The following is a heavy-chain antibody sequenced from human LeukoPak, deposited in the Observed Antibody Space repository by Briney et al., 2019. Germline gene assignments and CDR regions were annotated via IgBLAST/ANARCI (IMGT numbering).Heavy chain of an antibody. Sequence: GGSLRLSCAASGVTFSRHGMSWVRQAPGKGLEWVSSISGTGYNTYYADSVKGRFTISRDNSKNTLYLQMNSLRAEDTAVYYCAKDRASSRSSWEDAFDIWGQGTMVTVSS. J-gene: IGHJ3*02. CDR1: GVTFSRHG. CDR2: ISGTGYNT. V-gene: IGHV3-23*01. CDR3: AKDRASSRSSWEDAFDI. D-gene: IGHD6-13*01.